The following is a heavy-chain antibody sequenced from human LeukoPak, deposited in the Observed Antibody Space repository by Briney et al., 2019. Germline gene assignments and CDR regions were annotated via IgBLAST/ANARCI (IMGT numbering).Heavy chain of an antibody. CDR3: ASSGYFDWLYHLGFHRDY. J-gene: IGHJ4*02. D-gene: IGHD3-9*01. CDR1: GFTFSSYS. V-gene: IGHV3-21*01. Sequence: GGSLRLSCAASGFTFSSYSMNWVRQAPGKGLEWVSSISSSSSYIYYADPVKGRFTISRDNAKNSLYLQMNSLRAEDTAVYYCASSGYFDWLYHLGFHRDYWGQGTLVTVSS. CDR2: ISSSSSYI.